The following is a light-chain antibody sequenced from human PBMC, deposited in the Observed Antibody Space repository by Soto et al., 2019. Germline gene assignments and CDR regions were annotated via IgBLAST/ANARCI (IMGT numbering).Light chain of an antibody. Sequence: DIQMTQSPSTLSAGDRVTITCRASQSIGSFLAWYQQKPGKTPKLLIYKASILEGGVPSRFSGSGSGTEFTLTISSLQPDDFATYYCQQYESYWTFGQGTKVDMK. CDR2: KAS. V-gene: IGKV1-5*03. CDR1: QSIGSF. J-gene: IGKJ1*01. CDR3: QQYESYWT.